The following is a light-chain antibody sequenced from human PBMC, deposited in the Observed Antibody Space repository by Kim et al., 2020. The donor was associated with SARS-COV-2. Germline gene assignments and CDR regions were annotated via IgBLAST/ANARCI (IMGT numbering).Light chain of an antibody. CDR2: GAS. V-gene: IGKV3-20*01. Sequence: EIVLTQSSGTLSLSPGERATLSCRASQSVSSSYLAWYQQKPCQAPRLLIYGASSRATGIPDRFSGSGSGTDFTLTISRLEPEDFAVYYCQQYGSSPPWTFFQGTKVYIK. J-gene: IGKJ1*01. CDR3: QQYGSSPPWT. CDR1: QSVSSSY.